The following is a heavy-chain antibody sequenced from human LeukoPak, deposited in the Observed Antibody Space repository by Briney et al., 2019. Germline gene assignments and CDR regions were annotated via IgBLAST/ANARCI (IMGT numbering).Heavy chain of an antibody. V-gene: IGHV4-38-2*02. Sequence: PSETLSLTCAVSGYSISSGYYWGWIRQPPGKGLEWIGSIYHSGSTYYNPSLKSRVTISVDTSKNQFSLKLSSVTATGTAVYYCARDRDGSGSYYQPLFDYWGQGTLVTVSS. J-gene: IGHJ4*02. D-gene: IGHD3-10*01. CDR2: IYHSGST. CDR1: GYSISSGYY. CDR3: ARDRDGSGSYYQPLFDY.